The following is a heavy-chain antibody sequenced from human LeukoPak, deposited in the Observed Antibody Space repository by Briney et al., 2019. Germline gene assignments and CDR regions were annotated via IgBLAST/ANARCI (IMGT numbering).Heavy chain of an antibody. Sequence: SETLSLTCTVSGGSISSYYWSWIRQPPGKGLEWIGYIYYSGSTNYNPSLKSRVTISVDTSKNQFPLKLSSVTAADTAVYYCARTSGIAADFDYWGQGTLVTVSS. CDR2: IYYSGST. V-gene: IGHV4-59*01. D-gene: IGHD6-13*01. CDR1: GGSISSYY. J-gene: IGHJ4*02. CDR3: ARTSGIAADFDY.